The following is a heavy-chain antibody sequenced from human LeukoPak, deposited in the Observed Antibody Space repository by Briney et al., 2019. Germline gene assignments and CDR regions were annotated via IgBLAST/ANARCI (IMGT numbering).Heavy chain of an antibody. CDR2: INPNSGDT. Sequence: ASVKVSCKASGYTFAGSYMHWVRQAPGQGLEWMGWINPNSGDTKYAQKFQGRVTMTRDTSISTAYMELRRLRSDDTAVYYCARDEEDCGGECYHGMDVWGQGTTVTVSS. V-gene: IGHV1-2*02. D-gene: IGHD2-21*01. CDR3: ARDEEDCGGECYHGMDV. CDR1: GYTFAGSY. J-gene: IGHJ6*02.